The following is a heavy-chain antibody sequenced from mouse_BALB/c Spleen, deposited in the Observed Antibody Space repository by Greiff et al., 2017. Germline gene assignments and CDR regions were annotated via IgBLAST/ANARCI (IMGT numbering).Heavy chain of an antibody. CDR3: ARDTTVYFDY. Sequence: QVQLQQSGAELVKPGASVKLSCKASGYTFTSYWMHWVKQRPGQGLEWIGEINPSNGRTNYNEKFKSKATLTVDKSSSTAYMQLSSLTSEDSAVYYCARDTTVYFDYWGQGTTLTVSS. J-gene: IGHJ2*01. V-gene: IGHV1S81*02. CDR1: GYTFTSYW. D-gene: IGHD1-1*01. CDR2: INPSNGRT.